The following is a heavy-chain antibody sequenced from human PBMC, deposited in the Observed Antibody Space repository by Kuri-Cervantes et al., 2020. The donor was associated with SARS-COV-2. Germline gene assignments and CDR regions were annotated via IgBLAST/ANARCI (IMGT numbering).Heavy chain of an antibody. CDR2: ISYDGSNK. V-gene: IGHV3-30-3*01. CDR1: GFTFSSYA. CDR3: ARESPFSAFDI. J-gene: IGHJ3*02. Sequence: GGSLRLSCAASGFTFSSYAMHWVRQAPGEGLEWVAVISYDGSNKYYADSVKGRFTISRDNSKNTLYLQMNSLRAEDTAVYYCARESPFSAFDIWGQGTMVTVSS.